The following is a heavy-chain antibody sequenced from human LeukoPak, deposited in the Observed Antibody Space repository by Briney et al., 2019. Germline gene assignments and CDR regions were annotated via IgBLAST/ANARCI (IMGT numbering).Heavy chain of an antibody. CDR3: ARHVDYDPCFDY. J-gene: IGHJ4*02. CDR2: IYYSGST. D-gene: IGHD4-17*01. V-gene: IGHV4-59*08. CDR1: GGSISSYY. Sequence: SETLSLTCTVSGGSISSYYWSWIRQPPGKGLEWIAYIYYSGSTNYNPSLKSRVTISVDTSKNQFSLKLNSVTAADTAVYYCARHVDYDPCFDYWGQGILVTVSS.